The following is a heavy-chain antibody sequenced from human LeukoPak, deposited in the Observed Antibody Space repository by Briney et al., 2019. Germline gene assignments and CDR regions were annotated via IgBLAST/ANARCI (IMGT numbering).Heavy chain of an antibody. CDR1: GFTFSTYD. CDR3: VRGADGYDY. J-gene: IGHJ4*02. CDR2: IGTADDT. Sequence: GGSLRLSCVVSGFTFSTYDMHWVRQASGNSLEWISSIGTADDTYYSPSVKGRFTTSRDDAESSFFLQMNNVRVGDTAIYYCVRGADGYDYWGQGTLVTVSS. V-gene: IGHV3-13*01. D-gene: IGHD5-12*01.